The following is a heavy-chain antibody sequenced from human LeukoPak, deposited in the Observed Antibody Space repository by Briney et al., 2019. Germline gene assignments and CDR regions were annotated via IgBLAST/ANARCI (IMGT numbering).Heavy chain of an antibody. CDR1: GDSISGGYY. J-gene: IGHJ3*01. Sequence: SETLSLTCTVAGDSISGGYYWDWIRQPAGKGLEWIGRIYFTGTTNYNPSLKSRATITVEPSKSQFSLKLTSVTAADTAVYYCARDRGWGAFNAWGQGTRVTVSP. CDR3: ARDRGWGAFNA. D-gene: IGHD3-10*01. CDR2: IYFTGTT. V-gene: IGHV4-61*02.